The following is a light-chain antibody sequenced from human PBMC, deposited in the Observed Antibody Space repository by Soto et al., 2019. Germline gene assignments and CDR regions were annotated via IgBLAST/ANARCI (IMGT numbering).Light chain of an antibody. CDR1: SNKVGGYKY. J-gene: IGLJ1*01. V-gene: IGLV2-14*01. CDR2: DVS. Sequence: QSALTQPASVSGFPGRSIAISCTGNSNKVGGYKYVSWYQQHPGKAPKLLIYDVSNRPSGVSDRFSGSKSGNTASLTISGLQSEDEADYYCSSYTSSSSYVFGTGTKVTVL. CDR3: SSYTSSSSYV.